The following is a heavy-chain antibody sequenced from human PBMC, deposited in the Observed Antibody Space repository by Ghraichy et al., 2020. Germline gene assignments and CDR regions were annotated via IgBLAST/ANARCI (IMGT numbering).Heavy chain of an antibody. CDR2: IYYSGST. CDR3: ARAPYDDEGFYDDGFDI. CDR1: GGSISSSDYS. V-gene: IGHV4-30-2*01. D-gene: IGHD3-22*01. Sequence: SETLSLTCTVSGGSISSSDYSWSWIRQPPGKGLEWIGYIYYSGSTYYSPSLKSRVTISADTSKNLISLKLSSVTAADTAMYYCARAPYDDEGFYDDGFDIWGQGTKVTVSS. J-gene: IGHJ3*02.